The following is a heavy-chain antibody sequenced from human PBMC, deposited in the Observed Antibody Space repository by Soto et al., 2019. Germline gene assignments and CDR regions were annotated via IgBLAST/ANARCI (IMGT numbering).Heavy chain of an antibody. D-gene: IGHD3-16*01. Sequence: QVQLVQSGAEVKKPGASVKVSCKASGYTFTSYGISWVRQAPGQGLEWMGWISAYNGNTNYAQKLQGRVTMTTDTATSTANTELGSRRSGATAAYECARGGGENSKVVAQALTPRDYYYGMDVWGQGTTVTVSS. V-gene: IGHV1-18*01. CDR2: ISAYNGNT. J-gene: IGHJ6*02. CDR1: GYTFTSYG. CDR3: ARGGGENSKVVAQALTPRDYYYGMDV.